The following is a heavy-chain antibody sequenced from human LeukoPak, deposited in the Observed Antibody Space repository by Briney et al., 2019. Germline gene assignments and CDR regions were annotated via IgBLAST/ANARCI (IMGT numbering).Heavy chain of an antibody. J-gene: IGHJ5*02. CDR1: GGSISSYY. CDR2: IYTSGST. D-gene: IGHD1-7*01. Sequence: SETLSLTCTVSGGSISSYYWSWIRQPPGKGLEWIGYIYTSGSTNYNPSLKSRVTISVDTSKNQFSLKLSSVTAADTAVYYCAIRGGELLSANWFDPWGQGTLVTVSS. CDR3: AIRGGELLSANWFDP. V-gene: IGHV4-4*09.